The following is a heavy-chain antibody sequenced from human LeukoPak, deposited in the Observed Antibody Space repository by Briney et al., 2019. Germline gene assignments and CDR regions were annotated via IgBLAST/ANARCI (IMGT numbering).Heavy chain of an antibody. CDR2: IIPILGIA. Sequence: SVKVSCKASGGTFSSYAISWVRQAPGQGLEWMGRIIPILGIANYAQKFQGRVTITADKSTSTAYMELSSLRSEDTAVYYCASSYLEYSSSGFDYWSQGTLVTVSS. V-gene: IGHV1-69*04. CDR3: ASSYLEYSSSGFDY. J-gene: IGHJ4*02. D-gene: IGHD6-6*01. CDR1: GGTFSSYA.